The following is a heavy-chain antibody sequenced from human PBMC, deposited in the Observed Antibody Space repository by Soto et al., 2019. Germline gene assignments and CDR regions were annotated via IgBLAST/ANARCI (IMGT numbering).Heavy chain of an antibody. V-gene: IGHV3-23*01. J-gene: IGHJ3*01. CDR1: GFTFGNYG. Sequence: DVQLLESGGGLVQPGGSLRLSCATSGFTFGNYGMNWVRQAPGKGLEWVSGISGGGGNTYYADSVKGWFTISRDPSKKTVFLEMNSLRAEDTAVYYCAKGFIVVVTVLRPDDAFDVWGQGTLVTVSS. D-gene: IGHD2-21*02. CDR3: AKGFIVVVTVLRPDDAFDV. CDR2: ISGGGGNT.